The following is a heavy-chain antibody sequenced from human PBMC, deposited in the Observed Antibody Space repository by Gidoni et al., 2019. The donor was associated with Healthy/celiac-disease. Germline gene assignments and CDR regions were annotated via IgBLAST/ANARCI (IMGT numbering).Heavy chain of an antibody. CDR3: ARDLGDYPRSYYYYGMDV. Sequence: QVQLVESGGGVVQPGRSLRLSCAASGFTFSSYAMHWVRQAPGKGLEWVAVISYDGSNKYYADSVKGRFTISRDNSKNTLYLQMNSLRAEDTAVYYCARDLGDYPRSYYYYGMDVWGQGTTVTVSS. D-gene: IGHD4-17*01. CDR2: ISYDGSNK. J-gene: IGHJ6*02. CDR1: GFTFSSYA. V-gene: IGHV3-30-3*01.